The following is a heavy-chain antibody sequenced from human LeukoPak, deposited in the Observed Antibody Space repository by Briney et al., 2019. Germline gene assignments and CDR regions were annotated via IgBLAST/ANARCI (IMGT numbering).Heavy chain of an antibody. J-gene: IGHJ4*02. CDR2: ISYDGSNK. Sequence: PGRSLRLSCAASGFTFSSYGMHWVRQAPGKGLEWVAVISYDGSNKYYADSVKGRFTISRDNSKNTLYLQMNSLRAEDTAVYYWAKDHLVVVPAAMPTTFDYWGQGTLVTVSS. D-gene: IGHD2-2*01. CDR1: GFTFSSYG. V-gene: IGHV3-30*18. CDR3: AKDHLVVVPAAMPTTFDY.